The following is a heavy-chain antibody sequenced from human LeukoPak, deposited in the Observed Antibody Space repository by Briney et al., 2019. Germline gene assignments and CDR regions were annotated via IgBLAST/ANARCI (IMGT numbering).Heavy chain of an antibody. V-gene: IGHV1-2*02. Sequence: GASVKVSCKASGYTFTGYYMHWVRQAPGQGLEWMGWINPNSGGTKYAQKFQGRVTMTRDTSISTVYMELSRLRSDDTAMYYCARDPGDGYNPGGADYWGQGTLVTVSS. J-gene: IGHJ4*02. CDR3: ARDPGDGYNPGGADY. D-gene: IGHD5-24*01. CDR1: GYTFTGYY. CDR2: INPNSGGT.